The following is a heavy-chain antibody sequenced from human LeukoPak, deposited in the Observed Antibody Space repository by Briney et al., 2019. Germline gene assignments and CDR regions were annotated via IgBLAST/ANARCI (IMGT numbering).Heavy chain of an antibody. CDR1: GYTFTGYY. Sequence: RWASVKVSCKASGYTFTGYYMHWVRQAPGQGLEWMGWINPNSGGTNYAQKFQGRVTMTRDTSISTAYMELSRLRSDDTAVYYCARGTLRYFDWGDYWGQGTLVTVSS. J-gene: IGHJ4*02. CDR2: INPNSGGT. V-gene: IGHV1-2*02. CDR3: ARGTLRYFDWGDY. D-gene: IGHD3-9*01.